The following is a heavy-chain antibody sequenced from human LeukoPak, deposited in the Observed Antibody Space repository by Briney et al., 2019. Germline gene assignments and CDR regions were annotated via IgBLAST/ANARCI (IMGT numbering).Heavy chain of an antibody. J-gene: IGHJ6*03. CDR3: AKGLWTNYYYYYYMDV. V-gene: IGHV3-23*01. CDR1: GFTFSSYA. Sequence: GGSLRLSCAASGFTFSSYAMSWVRQAPGKGLEWVSAISGSGGSTYYADSVKGRFTISRDNSKNTLYLQMNSLRAEDTAVYYCAKGLWTNYYYYYYMDVWGKGTTVTVSS. CDR2: ISGSGGST. D-gene: IGHD2/OR15-2a*01.